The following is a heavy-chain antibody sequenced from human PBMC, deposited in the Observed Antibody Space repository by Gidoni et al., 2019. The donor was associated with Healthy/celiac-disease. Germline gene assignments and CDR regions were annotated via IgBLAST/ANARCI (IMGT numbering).Heavy chain of an antibody. CDR3: AKALVARSLTTVTNGASFDY. V-gene: IGHV3-23*01. D-gene: IGHD4-17*01. J-gene: IGHJ4*02. CDR2: ISGSGGST. CDR1: GFTFSSYA. Sequence: EVQLLESGGGLVQPGGSLRLSCAASGFTFSSYAMSWVRQAPGKGLEWVSAISGSGGSTYYADSVKGRFTISRDNSKNTLYLQMNSLRAEDTAVYYCAKALVARSLTTVTNGASFDYWGQGTLVTVSS.